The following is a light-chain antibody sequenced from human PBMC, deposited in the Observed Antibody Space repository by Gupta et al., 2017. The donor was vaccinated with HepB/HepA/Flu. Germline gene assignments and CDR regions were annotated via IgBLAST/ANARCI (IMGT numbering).Light chain of an antibody. CDR3: GSRDSSRNRIL. Sequence: SSELTQYPTVSVAVGQAARITCQGDSLTSHTASWYQQKSGHAPILIVYAKNFRPPGISDRFSGARSGDLASLTIQNTQVEDEAVYFCGSRDSSRNRILFGGGTTLTVL. CDR2: AKN. J-gene: IGLJ2*01. V-gene: IGLV3-19*01. CDR1: SLTSHT.